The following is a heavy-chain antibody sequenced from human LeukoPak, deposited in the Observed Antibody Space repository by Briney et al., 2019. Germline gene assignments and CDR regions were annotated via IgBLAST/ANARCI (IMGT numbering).Heavy chain of an antibody. CDR3: ASSDGYNAK. Sequence: GGSLRLSCAASGFTFSSYEMNWVRQAPGKGLEWVSYISSSSSTIYYADSVKGRFTISRDNAKNSLFLQMNSLRAEDTAVYYCASSDGYNAKWGQGTLVTVSS. D-gene: IGHD5-24*01. CDR2: ISSSSSTI. CDR1: GFTFSSYE. J-gene: IGHJ4*02. V-gene: IGHV3-48*03.